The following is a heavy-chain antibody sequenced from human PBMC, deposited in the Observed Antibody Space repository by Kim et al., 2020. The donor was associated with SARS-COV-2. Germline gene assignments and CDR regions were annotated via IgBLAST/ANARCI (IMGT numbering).Heavy chain of an antibody. CDR3: ARLEGIWQQHDY. D-gene: IGHD6-13*01. V-gene: IGHV5-10-1*01. J-gene: IGHJ4*02. Sequence: NYSPSFQGNVTISAEKSISTAYLQWSSLKASDTAMYYCARLEGIWQQHDYWGQGTLVTVSS.